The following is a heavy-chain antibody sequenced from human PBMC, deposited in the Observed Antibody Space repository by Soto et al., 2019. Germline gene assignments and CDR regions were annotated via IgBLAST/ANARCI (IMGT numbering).Heavy chain of an antibody. Sequence: EVQLVESGGDLVQPGGSLRLSCAASGFIFSDYTMTWVRQAPGRGLEFVSHISSSGGAIFYADSVKGRFTVSRDNAKNSLYLQMNSLRDEDTAVYFCARDHGGSTWFVGVYYFFGMGVWGQGTAVTVSS. J-gene: IGHJ6*02. CDR2: ISSSGGAI. CDR1: GFIFSDYT. CDR3: ARDHGGSTWFVGVYYFFGMGV. V-gene: IGHV3-48*02. D-gene: IGHD6-13*01.